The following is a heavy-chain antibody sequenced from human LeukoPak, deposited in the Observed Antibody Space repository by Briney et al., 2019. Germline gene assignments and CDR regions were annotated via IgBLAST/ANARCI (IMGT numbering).Heavy chain of an antibody. CDR2: IYYNRGT. J-gene: IGHJ6*02. V-gene: IGHV4-39*01. CDR1: SDSISNSAYH. D-gene: IGHD3-9*01. Sequence: SETLSLTCTVSSDSISNSAYHWGWIRQPPGRGLEWIGTIYYNRGTYYNPSLKSRVTISVDTSKNQFSPKLSSVTAADTAVYYCARGLTNYYFYALDVWGQGTTVTVSS. CDR3: ARGLTNYYFYALDV.